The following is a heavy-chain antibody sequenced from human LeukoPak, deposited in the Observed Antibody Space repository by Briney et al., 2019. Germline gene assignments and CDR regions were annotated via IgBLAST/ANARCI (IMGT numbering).Heavy chain of an antibody. CDR1: GFTFSSYE. J-gene: IGHJ6*02. CDR2: ISSSGSTI. D-gene: IGHD1-7*01. CDR3: ARDLAGTTYYYYGMDV. Sequence: GGSPRLSCAASGFTFSSYEMNWVRQAPGKGLEWVSYISSSGSTIYYADSVKGRFTISRDNAKNSLYLQMNSLRAEDTAVYYCARDLAGTTYYYYGMDVWGQGTTVTVSS. V-gene: IGHV3-48*03.